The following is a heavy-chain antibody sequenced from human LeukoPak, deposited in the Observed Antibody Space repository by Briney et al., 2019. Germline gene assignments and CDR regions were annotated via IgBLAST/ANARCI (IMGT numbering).Heavy chain of an antibody. CDR2: INPNSGGT. V-gene: IGHV1-2*02. CDR1: GYTFTGYH. D-gene: IGHD2-2*02. Sequence: ASMKVSCKASGYTFTGYHMHWVRQAPGQGLEWMGWINPNSGGTNYAQKFQGRVTMTRDTSISTAYMELSSLRSDDTAVYYCAAIRGVFDYWGQGTLVTVSS. J-gene: IGHJ4*02. CDR3: AAIRGVFDY.